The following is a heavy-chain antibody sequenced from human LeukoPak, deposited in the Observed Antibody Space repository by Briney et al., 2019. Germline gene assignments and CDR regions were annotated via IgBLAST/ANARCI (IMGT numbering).Heavy chain of an antibody. CDR1: GGSISSYY. Sequence: SETLSLTCTVSGGSISSYYWSWIRQPPGEGLEWIGYIYYSGSTYYNPPLKSRVTISVDTSKNQFSLKLSSVTAADTAVYYCARARGFGELHFDYWGQGTLVTVSS. D-gene: IGHD3-10*01. J-gene: IGHJ4*02. CDR3: ARARGFGELHFDY. CDR2: IYYSGST. V-gene: IGHV4-59*08.